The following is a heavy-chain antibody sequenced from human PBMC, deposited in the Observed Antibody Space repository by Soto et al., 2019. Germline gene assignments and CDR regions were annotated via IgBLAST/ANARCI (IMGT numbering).Heavy chain of an antibody. Sequence: ASVKVSCKASGYTFTSYGISWVRQAPGQGLEWMGWMNPNSGNTSYAQKFQGRVTMTTNTSISTAYMELSSLRSEDTAVYYCARGRLTGTTAYYYMDVWGKGTTVTVSS. CDR1: GYTFTSYG. V-gene: IGHV1-8*02. D-gene: IGHD1-7*01. CDR2: MNPNSGNT. CDR3: ARGRLTGTTAYYYMDV. J-gene: IGHJ6*03.